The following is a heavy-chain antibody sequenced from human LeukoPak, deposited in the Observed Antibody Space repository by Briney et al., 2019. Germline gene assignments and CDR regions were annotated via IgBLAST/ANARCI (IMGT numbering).Heavy chain of an antibody. CDR3: EREGDSPTYYYASDV. J-gene: IGHJ3*01. D-gene: IGHD1-26*01. CDR2: INLKSGDT. Sequence: GASGKVSCKGAAYTFTVHYMHWVRQAPGQGLEWMGGINLKSGDTNYAQKVQGRVTMTRDTTISTDYMELSRLRSADPAVYYCEREGDSPTYYYASDVWGQGTTVTVSS. V-gene: IGHV1-2*02. CDR1: AYTFTVHY.